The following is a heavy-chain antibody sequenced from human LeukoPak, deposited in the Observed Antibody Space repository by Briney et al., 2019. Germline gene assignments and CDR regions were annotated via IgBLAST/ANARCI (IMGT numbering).Heavy chain of an antibody. V-gene: IGHV3-21*04. Sequence: PGGSLRLSCVVSGFTFRNYAMNWVRQAPGKGLEWVSSISSSSSYIYYADSVKGRFTISRDNSKNTVYLQMNSLRADDTAIYFCAKDRAGSFDYWGQGTLVTVSS. CDR3: AKDRAGSFDY. D-gene: IGHD3-10*01. CDR2: ISSSSSYI. CDR1: GFTFRNYA. J-gene: IGHJ4*02.